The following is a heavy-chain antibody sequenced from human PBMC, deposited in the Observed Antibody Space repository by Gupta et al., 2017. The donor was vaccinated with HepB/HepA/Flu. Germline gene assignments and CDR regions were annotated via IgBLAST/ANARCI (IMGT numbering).Heavy chain of an antibody. Sequence: QVQLVQSGAEVKKPGASVKVSCKASGYTFTSYYMHWARQAPGQGLEWMGIINPGGGSTSYAQKLQGRVTMTRDTSTSTVYMELSSLRSEDTAVYYCARDKLYLPGQYYYYGMDVWGQGTTVTVSS. J-gene: IGHJ6*02. CDR3: ARDKLYLPGQYYYYGMDV. D-gene: IGHD2-2*02. CDR2: INPGGGST. CDR1: GYTFTSYY. V-gene: IGHV1-46*04.